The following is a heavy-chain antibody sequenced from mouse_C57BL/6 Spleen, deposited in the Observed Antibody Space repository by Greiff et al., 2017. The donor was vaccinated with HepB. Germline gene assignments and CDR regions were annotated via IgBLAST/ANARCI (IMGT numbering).Heavy chain of an antibody. V-gene: IGHV1-55*01. J-gene: IGHJ3*01. CDR1: GYTFTSYW. CDR3: ARPGGRTWFAY. Sequence: VQLQQPGAELVKPGASVKMSCKASGYTFTSYWITWVKQRPGQGLEWIGDIYPGSGSTNYNEKFKSKATLTGDTSSSTAYMQLSSLTSEDSAVYYCARPGGRTWFAYWGQGTLVTVSA. D-gene: IGHD3-3*01. CDR2: IYPGSGST.